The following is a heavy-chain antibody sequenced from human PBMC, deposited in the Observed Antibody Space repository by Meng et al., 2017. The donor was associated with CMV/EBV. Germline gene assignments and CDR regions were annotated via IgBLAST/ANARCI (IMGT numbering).Heavy chain of an antibody. J-gene: IGHJ4*02. D-gene: IGHD2-21*01. Sequence: GGSLRLSCAASGFTFSSYGMHWVRQAPGKGLEWVAVIWYGGSNKYYADSVKGRFTISRDNSKNTLYLQMNSLRAEDTAVYYCAKDRSVNCGGDCPNSDWGQGTLVTVSS. V-gene: IGHV3-33*06. CDR3: AKDRSVNCGGDCPNSD. CDR1: GFTFSSYG. CDR2: IWYGGSNK.